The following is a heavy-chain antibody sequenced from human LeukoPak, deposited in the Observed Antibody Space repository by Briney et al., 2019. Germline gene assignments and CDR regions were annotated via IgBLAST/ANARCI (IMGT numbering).Heavy chain of an antibody. CDR3: ARQAITFGGATYFDY. Sequence: GESLKISCKGSGYSFTNYWIGWVRQMPGKGLEWMGIIYPGDSDTRYSPSFQGQVTISADKSISTAYLQWNSLKASDTAIYYCARQAITFGGATYFDYWGQGTLVTVSS. V-gene: IGHV5-51*01. D-gene: IGHD3-16*01. J-gene: IGHJ4*02. CDR2: IYPGDSDT. CDR1: GYSFTNYW.